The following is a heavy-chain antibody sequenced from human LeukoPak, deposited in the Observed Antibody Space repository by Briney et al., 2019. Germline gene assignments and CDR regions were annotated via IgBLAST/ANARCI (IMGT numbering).Heavy chain of an antibody. CDR2: IYYSGST. D-gene: IGHD3-10*01. Sequence: SETLSLTCTVSGGSISSYYWSWIRQPPGKGLEWIGYIYYSGSTNYNPSLKSRVTISVDTSKNQFSLKLSSVTAADTAVYYCARDRYYYGSGGNWFDPWGQGTLSPSPQ. V-gene: IGHV4-59*01. CDR3: ARDRYYYGSGGNWFDP. CDR1: GGSISSYY. J-gene: IGHJ5*02.